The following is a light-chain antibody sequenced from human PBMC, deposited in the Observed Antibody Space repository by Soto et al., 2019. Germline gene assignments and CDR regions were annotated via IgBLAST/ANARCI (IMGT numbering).Light chain of an antibody. V-gene: IGKV1-5*03. CDR2: EAS. CDR3: QQYNGYWT. J-gene: IGKJ1*01. CDR1: QSISDS. Sequence: DIQMTQSPSTLSASVGDRVTITCRASQSISDSLAWYQQKPGKAPKLLIYEASTLKSGVPSKFSGSRSGTEYTLTISSLQPDDFAIYYCQQYNGYWTFGQRTKVEIK.